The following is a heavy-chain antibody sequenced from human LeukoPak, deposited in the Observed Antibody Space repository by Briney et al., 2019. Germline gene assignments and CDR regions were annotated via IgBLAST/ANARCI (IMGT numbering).Heavy chain of an antibody. V-gene: IGHV3-23*01. D-gene: IGHD3-22*01. CDR3: ANHGYDSSGFDY. CDR2: ISGSGGST. Sequence: GGSLRLSCAASGFTVSSNYMSWVRQAPGKGLKWVSAISGSGGSTYYADSVKGRFTISRDNSKNTLYLQMNSLRAEDTAVYYCANHGYDSSGFDYWGQGTLVTVSS. J-gene: IGHJ4*02. CDR1: GFTVSSNY.